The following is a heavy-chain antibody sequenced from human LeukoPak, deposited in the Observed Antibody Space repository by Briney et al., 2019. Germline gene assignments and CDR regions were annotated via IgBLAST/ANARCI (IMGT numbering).Heavy chain of an antibody. CDR1: GGSISSGGYY. CDR3: ARELPADAFDI. D-gene: IGHD1-14*01. Sequence: PSETLSLTCTVSGGSISSGGYYWSWIRQHPGKGLEWIGCINYGGSTYSNPSLKSRVTISVDTSKNQFSLKMSSVTAADTAVYFCARELPADAFDIWGQGTMVTVSS. V-gene: IGHV4-39*07. J-gene: IGHJ3*02. CDR2: INYGGST.